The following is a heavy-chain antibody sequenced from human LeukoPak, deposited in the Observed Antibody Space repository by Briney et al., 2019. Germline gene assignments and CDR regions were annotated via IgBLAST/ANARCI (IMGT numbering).Heavy chain of an antibody. Sequence: PGGSLRLSCVASGFTFTSFGMNWVRQAPGKGLEWVSVISVSGGRTYYADSVKGRFTISRDNSKKTLYLQMNSLRAEDTAVYYCAKGDGFGLLWFAEVFDYWGQGTLVTVSS. CDR3: AKGDGFGLLWFAEVFDY. J-gene: IGHJ4*02. D-gene: IGHD3-10*01. CDR2: ISVSGGRT. CDR1: GFTFTSFG. V-gene: IGHV3-23*01.